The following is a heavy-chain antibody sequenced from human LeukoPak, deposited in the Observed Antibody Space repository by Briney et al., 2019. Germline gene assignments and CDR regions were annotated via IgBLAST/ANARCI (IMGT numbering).Heavy chain of an antibody. D-gene: IGHD3-16*02. CDR1: GYTLTELS. Sequence: ASVKVSCKVSGYTLTELSMHWVRQAPGKGLEWMGGFDPEDGETIYAQKFQGRVTMTEDTSTDTAYMELSSLRSEDTAVYYCATGVIRYYYYYHMDVWGKGTTVTVSS. J-gene: IGHJ6*03. CDR2: FDPEDGET. V-gene: IGHV1-24*01. CDR3: ATGVIRYYYYYHMDV.